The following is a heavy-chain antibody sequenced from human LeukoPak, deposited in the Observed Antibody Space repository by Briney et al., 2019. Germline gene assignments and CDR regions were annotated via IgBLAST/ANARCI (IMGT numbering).Heavy chain of an antibody. CDR3: ARDKNYRFDY. CDR2: ISANSGNT. CDR1: GYTFTDNG. Sequence: ASVKVSCKPSGYTFTDNGISWVRQAPGEGLEWMGWISANSGNTKYAQRFQGRVTMTTETFSSTVYMELRSLRSDDTAVYYCARDKNYRFDYWGQGTLVTVPS. D-gene: IGHD5-24*01. V-gene: IGHV1-18*01. J-gene: IGHJ4*02.